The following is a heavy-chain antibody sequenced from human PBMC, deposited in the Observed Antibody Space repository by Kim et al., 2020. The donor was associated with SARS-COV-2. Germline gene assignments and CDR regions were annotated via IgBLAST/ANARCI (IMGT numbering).Heavy chain of an antibody. V-gene: IGHV1-18*01. J-gene: IGHJ4*02. D-gene: IGHD3-22*01. Sequence: KLQGRITMTTDTSTSTAYMELRSLRSDDTAVYYCARCDDSSGYYLYYFDYWGQGTLVTVSS. CDR3: ARCDDSSGYYLYYFDY.